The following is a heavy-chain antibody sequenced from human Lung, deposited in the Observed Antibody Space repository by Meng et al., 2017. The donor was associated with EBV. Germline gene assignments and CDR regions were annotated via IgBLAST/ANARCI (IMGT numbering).Heavy chain of an antibody. CDR3: ARDEGGWLTAPDY. V-gene: IGHV1-69*08. J-gene: IGHJ4*02. D-gene: IGHD5-24*01. CDR2: IIPILGIA. Sequence: QLQLVQPWTEVKKPWSSVKVPCKTSGGTFSSYTISWVRQAPGQGLEWMGRIIPILGIANYAQKFQGRVTITADKSTSTAYMELSSLRSEDTAVYYCARDEGGWLTAPDYWGQGTLVTVSS. CDR1: GGTFSSYT.